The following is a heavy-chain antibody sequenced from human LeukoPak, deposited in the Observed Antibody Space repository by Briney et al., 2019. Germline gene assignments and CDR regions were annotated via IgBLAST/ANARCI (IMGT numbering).Heavy chain of an antibody. V-gene: IGHV1-18*01. CDR1: GGTFSSYA. CDR2: ISAYNGNT. D-gene: IGHD3-22*01. Sequence: ASVKVSCKASGGTFSSYAISWVRQAPGQGLEWMGWISAYNGNTNYAQKLQGRVTMTTDTSTSTAYMELRSLRSDDTAVYYCARRSGYYDSSGYYYTLDYWGQGTLVTVSS. CDR3: ARRSGYYDSSGYYYTLDY. J-gene: IGHJ4*02.